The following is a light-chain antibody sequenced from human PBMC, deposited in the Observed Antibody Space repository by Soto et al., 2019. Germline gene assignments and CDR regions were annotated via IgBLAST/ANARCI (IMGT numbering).Light chain of an antibody. J-gene: IGKJ4*01. Sequence: DIVLTQSPGTLSLSPGERASLSCRASQNIDTFLAWYQQKPGQAPRLLMYDASHRATGIPARFSGSGSGTDFTLTITSLEPEDVAVYYCQQRYNWPLTFGGGARVEI. CDR2: DAS. V-gene: IGKV3-11*01. CDR3: QQRYNWPLT. CDR1: QNIDTF.